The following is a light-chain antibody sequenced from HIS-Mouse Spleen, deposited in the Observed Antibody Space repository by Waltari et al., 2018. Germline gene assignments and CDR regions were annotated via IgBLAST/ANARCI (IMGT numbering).Light chain of an antibody. CDR1: SSDVGGYNY. Sequence: QSALTQPRSVSGSPGQSVTISCTGTSSDVGGYNYVSCYQPHPGKAPKSMIYDFSKRPSGVPDRFSGYKSGNTASLTISGLQAEDEADYYCCSYAGSYTYVFGTGTKVTVL. CDR2: DFS. V-gene: IGLV2-11*01. CDR3: CSYAGSYTYV. J-gene: IGLJ1*01.